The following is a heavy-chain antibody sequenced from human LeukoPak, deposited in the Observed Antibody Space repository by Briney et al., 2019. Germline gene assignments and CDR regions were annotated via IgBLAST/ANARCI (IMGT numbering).Heavy chain of an antibody. V-gene: IGHV5-51*01. CDR1: GYSFTTYW. CDR3: ARRHCSSTSCYYDY. CDR2: IYPGDSDT. Sequence: GESLKISCQGSGYSFTTYWIGWVRQMPGKGLQWMGMIYPGDSDTRYSPSFQGQVTISADKSISTAYLQWTSLKASDTAMYYCARRHCSSTSCYYDYWGQGTLVTVSS. J-gene: IGHJ4*02. D-gene: IGHD2-2*01.